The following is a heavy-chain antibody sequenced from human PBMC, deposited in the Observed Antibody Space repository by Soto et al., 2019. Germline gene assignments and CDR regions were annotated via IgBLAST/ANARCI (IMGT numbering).Heavy chain of an antibody. D-gene: IGHD3-10*01. CDR1: GFTFSSYA. V-gene: IGHV3-23*01. CDR2: ISGSVGST. J-gene: IGHJ4*02. CDR3: AQDSLVRGVPHTFDY. Sequence: GGSLRLSCAASGFTFSSYAMSWVRQSPGKGLEWVSAISGSVGSTYYADSVKGRFTISRDNSKNTLYLQMNSLRAEDTAVYYCAQDSLVRGVPHTFDYWGQGNLVTVSS.